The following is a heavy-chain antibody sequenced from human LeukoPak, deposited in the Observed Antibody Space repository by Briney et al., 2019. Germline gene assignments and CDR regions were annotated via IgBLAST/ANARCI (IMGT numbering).Heavy chain of an antibody. Sequence: GGSLRLSCVASGFTFNSFAMHWVRQAPGKGLEWVAVISYDGSKRYYADSGKGRFTISRDNSKNTLSLQMNSLRAEDTAVYYCAKLVPSWGQGTLVTVSS. V-gene: IGHV3-30-3*02. CDR2: ISYDGSKR. CDR1: GFTFNSFA. CDR3: AKLVPS. J-gene: IGHJ5*02. D-gene: IGHD6-13*01.